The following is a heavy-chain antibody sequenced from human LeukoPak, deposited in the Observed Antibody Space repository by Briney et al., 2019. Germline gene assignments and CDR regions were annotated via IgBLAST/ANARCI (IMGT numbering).Heavy chain of an antibody. V-gene: IGHV3-11*01. J-gene: IGHJ4*02. CDR2: ISSGGSTI. CDR1: GFIFSDFY. CDR3: ARGGYYYDSSGYSDY. D-gene: IGHD3-22*01. Sequence: GGSLRLSCAASGFIFSDFYMSWIRQAPGKGLEWVSYISSGGSTIYYADSVKGRFTISRDNAKNSLYLQMNSLRAEDTAVYHCARGGYYYDSSGYSDYWGQGTLVTVSS.